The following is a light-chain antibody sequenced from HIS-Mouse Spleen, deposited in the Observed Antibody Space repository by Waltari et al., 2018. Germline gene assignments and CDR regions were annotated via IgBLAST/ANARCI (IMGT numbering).Light chain of an antibody. Sequence: SYVLTQPPSVSVAPGKTARITCGGNNIGSKSVPEYQQKPGQAPVLVVYDDSDRPSGIPERFSGSNSGNTATLTISRVEAGDEADYYCQVWDSSSDHVVFGGGTKLTVL. CDR2: DDS. J-gene: IGLJ2*01. CDR1: NIGSKS. CDR3: QVWDSSSDHVV. V-gene: IGLV3-21*03.